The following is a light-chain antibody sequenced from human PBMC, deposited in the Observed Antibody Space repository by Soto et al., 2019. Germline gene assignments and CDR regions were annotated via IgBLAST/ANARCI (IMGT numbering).Light chain of an antibody. CDR2: WAS. V-gene: IGKV4-1*01. J-gene: IGKJ4*01. CDR3: KQYYGNPT. Sequence: DIVMTQSPDSLAVSLGERATIDCKSSQRVLYSANSKNYLAWYQHKPGQPPKLLIYWASTRESGVPERFSGSGSGADFTLTISSLQAEDVVVYFCKQYYGNPTFGGGTKVEIK. CDR1: QRVLYSANSKNY.